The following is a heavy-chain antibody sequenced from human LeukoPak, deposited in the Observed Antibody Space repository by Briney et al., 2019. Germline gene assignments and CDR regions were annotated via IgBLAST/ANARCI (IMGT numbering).Heavy chain of an antibody. CDR3: ARLGAPGIAAAVDY. D-gene: IGHD6-13*01. CDR2: INTNTGNP. J-gene: IGHJ4*02. CDR1: GYTFTSYA. V-gene: IGHV7-4-1*02. Sequence: ASVKVSCKASGYTFTSYAMNWVRQAPGQGLEWMGWINTNTGNPTYAQGFTGRFVFSLDTSVSTAYLQISSLKAEDTAVYYCARLGAPGIAAAVDYWGQGTLVTVSS.